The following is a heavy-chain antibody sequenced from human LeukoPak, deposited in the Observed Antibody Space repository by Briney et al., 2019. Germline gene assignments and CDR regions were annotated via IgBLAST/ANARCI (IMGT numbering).Heavy chain of an antibody. CDR1: GGSFSGYY. J-gene: IGHJ4*02. D-gene: IGHD1-26*01. CDR2: INHSGST. Sequence: SETLSLTCAVYGGSFSGYYWSWIRQPPGKGLEWIGEINHSGSTNYNPSLKSRVTISVDTSKNQFSLKLSSVTAADTAVYYCARGLRGSYYVYWGQGTLVTVSA. V-gene: IGHV4-34*01. CDR3: ARGLRGSYYVY.